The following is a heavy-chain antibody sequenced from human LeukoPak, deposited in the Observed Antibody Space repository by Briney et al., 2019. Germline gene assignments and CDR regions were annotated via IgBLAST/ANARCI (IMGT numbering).Heavy chain of an antibody. V-gene: IGHV3-23*01. CDR3: ARRGGMTTVTNGYYYMDV. J-gene: IGHJ6*03. CDR2: ISGSGGST. CDR1: GFTFSSYA. Sequence: GGSLRLSCAASGFTFSSYAMSWVRQAPGKGLEWVSAISGSGGSTYYADSVKGRFTISRDNSKNTLYLQMNSLRAEDTAVYYCARRGGMTTVTNGYYYMDVWGKGTTVTVSS. D-gene: IGHD4-11*01.